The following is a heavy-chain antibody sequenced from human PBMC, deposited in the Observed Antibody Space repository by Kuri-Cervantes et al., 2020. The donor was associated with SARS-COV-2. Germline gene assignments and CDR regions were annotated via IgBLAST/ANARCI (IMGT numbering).Heavy chain of an antibody. D-gene: IGHD2-2*01. Sequence: GGSLRLSCAASGFTFSSCGKHWVRQAPGKGLERVAVIWYGGSNNYYSDAVKGRFTISRDNSKNTLYLQMNSLRAEDTAVYYCARDRAGYCSSTSCFRRYDSSGYYILWGQGTLVTVSS. V-gene: IGHV3-33*08. CDR1: GFTFSSCG. CDR3: ARDRAGYCSSTSCFRRYDSSGYYIL. J-gene: IGHJ4*02. CDR2: IWYGGSNN.